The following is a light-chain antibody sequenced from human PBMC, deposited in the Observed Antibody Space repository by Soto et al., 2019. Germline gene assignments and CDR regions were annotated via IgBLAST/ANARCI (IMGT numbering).Light chain of an antibody. CDR1: SGHSSYI. CDR2: LEGSGSY. J-gene: IGLJ2*01. CDR3: ETCDSNTRV. V-gene: IGLV4-60*02. Sequence: QSVLTQSSSASASLGSSVKLTCTLSSGHSSYIIAWHQQQPGKATRYLMKLEGSGSYNKGSGVPDRFSGSSSGADRYLTVSGLQFEDEANYYCETCDSNTRVFGGGTKLTVL.